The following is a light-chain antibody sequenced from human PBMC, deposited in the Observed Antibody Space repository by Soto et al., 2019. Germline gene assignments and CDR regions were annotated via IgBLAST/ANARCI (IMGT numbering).Light chain of an antibody. CDR3: QHHNTPPFT. Sequence: DIQMTQSPSTLSASVGDRVTITCRASETIFNWLSWYQKKPGKAPKRLIYNTSSLQDGVPSRFRGSGSGTEFSLTISSLQPDDFAIYHCQHHNTPPFTFGGGTSLEIK. CDR2: NTS. V-gene: IGKV1-5*03. CDR1: ETIFNW. J-gene: IGKJ4*01.